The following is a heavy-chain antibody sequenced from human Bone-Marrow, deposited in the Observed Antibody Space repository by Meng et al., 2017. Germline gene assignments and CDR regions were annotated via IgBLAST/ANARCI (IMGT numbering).Heavy chain of an antibody. Sequence: ASVKVSCKASGYTFTSYYMHWVRQAPGQGLEWMGIINPSGGSTSCAQKFQGRVTMTRDTSTTTVYMELSSLRSEDTAVYYCARDQGNYYYGMDVWGQGTTVTVSS. J-gene: IGHJ6*02. CDR1: GYTFTSYY. V-gene: IGHV1-46*01. CDR2: INPSGGST. CDR3: ARDQGNYYYGMDV.